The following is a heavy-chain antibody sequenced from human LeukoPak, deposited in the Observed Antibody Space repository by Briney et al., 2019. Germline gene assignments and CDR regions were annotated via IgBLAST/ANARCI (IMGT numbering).Heavy chain of an antibody. CDR3: ARALMTPDAFDI. V-gene: IGHV3-11*04. D-gene: IGHD2-8*01. J-gene: IGHJ3*02. Sequence: GGSLRLSCAASGFTGSGNYMSWVRQAPGKGLEWVSYISSSGSTIYYADSVKGRFTISRDNAKNSLYLQMNSLRAEDTAVYYCARALMTPDAFDIWGQGTMVTVSS. CDR2: ISSSGSTI. CDR1: GFTGSGNY.